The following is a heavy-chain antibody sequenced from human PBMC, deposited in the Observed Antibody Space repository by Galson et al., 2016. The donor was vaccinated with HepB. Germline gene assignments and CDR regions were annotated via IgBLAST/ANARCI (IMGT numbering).Heavy chain of an antibody. Sequence: TLSLTCNVSGAFISSGGYYWNWIRLHPGKGLEWIGCVYYSGRTYYNPSLDSRATISVDTSENQFSLKLTSVTAADTAVYYCARGVSMVRVWLDPWGQGTRVTGSS. CDR3: ARGVSMVRVWLDP. CDR1: GAFISSGGYY. V-gene: IGHV4-31*03. J-gene: IGHJ5*02. D-gene: IGHD3-10*01. CDR2: VYYSGRT.